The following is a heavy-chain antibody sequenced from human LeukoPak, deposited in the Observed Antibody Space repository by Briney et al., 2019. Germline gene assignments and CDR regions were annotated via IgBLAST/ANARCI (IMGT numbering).Heavy chain of an antibody. J-gene: IGHJ3*02. Sequence: ASARVSCKASGYTFTSYDINWGPHAPGQGLEWMGWMNPNRGNTDYEQKVQGRVTVTADESTSTAYMELSSLRSEDTAVYYCAREGDLITFGGVIVYDVFDIWGQGTMVTVSS. V-gene: IGHV1-8*01. CDR3: AREGDLITFGGVIVYDVFDI. D-gene: IGHD3-16*02. CDR2: MNPNRGNT. CDR1: GYTFTSYD.